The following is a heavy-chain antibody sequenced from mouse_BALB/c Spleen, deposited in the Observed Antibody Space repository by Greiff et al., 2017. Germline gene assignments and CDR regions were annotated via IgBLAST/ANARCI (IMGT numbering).Heavy chain of an antibody. Sequence: VQRVESGPGLVAPSQSLSITCTVSGFSLTSYGVHWVRQPPGKGLEWLGVIWAGGSTNYNSALMSRLSISKDNSKSQVFLKMNSLQTDDTAMYYCARVYYDYSPYAMDYWGQGTSVTVSS. CDR1: GFSLTSYG. D-gene: IGHD2-4*01. V-gene: IGHV2-9*02. CDR3: ARVYYDYSPYAMDY. J-gene: IGHJ4*01. CDR2: IWAGGST.